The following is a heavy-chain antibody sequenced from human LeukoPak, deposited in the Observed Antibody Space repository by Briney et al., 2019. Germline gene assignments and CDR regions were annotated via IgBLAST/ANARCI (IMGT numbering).Heavy chain of an antibody. CDR2: IRSDGSNK. D-gene: IGHD6-19*01. CDR3: ARILDSAWGELGY. V-gene: IGHV3-30*02. CDR1: GFSFSSYG. Sequence: GGSLRLSCAGPGFSFSSYGMHWVRQAPGKGLEWMAFIRSDGSNKYYADSVKGRFTISRDNSKNTLYLQMNSLRAEDAAVYYCARILDSAWGELGYWGQGTLVTVSS. J-gene: IGHJ4*02.